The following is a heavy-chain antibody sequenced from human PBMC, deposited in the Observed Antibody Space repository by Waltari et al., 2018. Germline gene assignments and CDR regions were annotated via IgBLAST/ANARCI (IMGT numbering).Heavy chain of an antibody. CDR3: ARDSSGGDYGWFDP. CDR1: VFTFSSYS. D-gene: IGHD4-17*01. CDR2: ISSSSSTI. V-gene: IGHV3-48*04. J-gene: IGHJ5*02. Sequence: EVQLVESGGGLVQPGGSLRLSCAASVFTFSSYSMNWVRQAPGKGLEWVSYISSSSSTIYYADSVKGRFTISRDNAKNSLYLQMNSLRAEDTAVYYCARDSSGGDYGWFDPWGQGTLVTVSS.